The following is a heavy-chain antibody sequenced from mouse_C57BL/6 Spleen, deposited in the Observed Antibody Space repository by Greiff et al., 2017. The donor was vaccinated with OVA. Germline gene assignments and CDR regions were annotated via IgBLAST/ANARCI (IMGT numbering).Heavy chain of an antibody. CDR1: GFTFSSYA. Sequence: EVMLVESGGGLVKPGGSLKLSCAASGFTFSSYAMSWVRQTPEKRLEWVATISDGGSYTYYPDNVKGRFTISRDNAKNNLYLQMSHLKSEDTAMYYCARDNYGNYSYFDYWGQGTTLTVSS. V-gene: IGHV5-4*01. CDR3: ARDNYGNYSYFDY. D-gene: IGHD2-1*01. CDR2: ISDGGSYT. J-gene: IGHJ2*01.